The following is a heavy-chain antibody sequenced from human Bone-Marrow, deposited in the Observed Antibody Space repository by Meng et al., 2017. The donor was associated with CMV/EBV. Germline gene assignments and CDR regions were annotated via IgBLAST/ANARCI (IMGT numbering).Heavy chain of an antibody. CDR1: GFTFSSYG. D-gene: IGHD3-22*01. J-gene: IGHJ4*02. CDR2: IRYDGSNK. V-gene: IGHV3-30*02. CDR3: AKDPSFYYYDSSGYLDY. Sequence: GESLKISCAASGFTFSSYGMHWVRQAPGKGLEWVAFIRYDGSNKYYADSVKGRFTISRDNSKNTLYLQMNSLRAEDTAVYYCAKDPSFYYYDSSGYLDYWGQGTLVTVSS.